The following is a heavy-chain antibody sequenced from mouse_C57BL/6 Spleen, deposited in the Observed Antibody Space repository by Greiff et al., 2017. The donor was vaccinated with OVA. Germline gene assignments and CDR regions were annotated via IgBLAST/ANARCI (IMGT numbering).Heavy chain of an antibody. J-gene: IGHJ3*01. CDR3: APRYWDEGGFAY. CDR1: GYTFTGYN. CDR2: INPNNGGT. Sequence: EVQLQQSGPELVKPGASVKIPCKASGYTFTGYNMDWVKQSHGKSLEWIGDINPNNGGTIYNQKFKGKATLTVDKSSSTAYMELRSLTSEETAVYYCAPRYWDEGGFAYWGQGTLVTVSA. V-gene: IGHV1-18*01. D-gene: IGHD4-1*01.